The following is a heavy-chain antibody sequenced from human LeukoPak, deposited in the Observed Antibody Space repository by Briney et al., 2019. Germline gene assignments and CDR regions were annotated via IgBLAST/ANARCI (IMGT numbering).Heavy chain of an antibody. CDR3: ARYGSGTYYKVCDYYGMDV. V-gene: IGHV1-18*01. CDR1: GYTFGTYG. Sequence: ASVKVSCKTSGYTFGTYGIGWVRQAPGQGFEWLGWISTYNGNTFYAQKFQDRFTVTTDTSTSTSYMELRSLRSDDTAVYYCARYGSGTYYKVCDYYGMDVWGQGTTVTVSS. J-gene: IGHJ6*02. CDR2: ISTYNGNT. D-gene: IGHD3-10*01.